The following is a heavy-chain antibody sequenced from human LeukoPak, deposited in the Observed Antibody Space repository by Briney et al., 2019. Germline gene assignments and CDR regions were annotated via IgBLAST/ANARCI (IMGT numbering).Heavy chain of an antibody. J-gene: IGHJ3*02. CDR2: VDPTDSYT. Sequence: GESLRISCKGSGYSFTNYWITWVRQMPGKGLEWMGRVDPTDSYTNYSPSFQGHVTISTDKSISTAYLQWSSLKASDTAMYYCARHGAADDAFDIWGQGTMVTVSS. CDR3: ARHGAADDAFDI. D-gene: IGHD6-13*01. CDR1: GYSFTNYW. V-gene: IGHV5-10-1*01.